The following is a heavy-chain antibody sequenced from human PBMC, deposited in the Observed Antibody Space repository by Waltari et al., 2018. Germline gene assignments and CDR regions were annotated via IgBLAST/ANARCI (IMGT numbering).Heavy chain of an antibody. CDR2: ISSSSNTI. D-gene: IGHD2-21*01. CDR3: ATLSCTYCGVDYGY. CDR1: GYSISSGYY. Sequence: QVQLQESGPGLVKPSETLSLTCAVSGYSISSGYYWGWIRQPPGKGLEWVSYISSSSNTIYYADSVRGRFTISRDNAKKSLYLQMNSLRAEDTAVYYCATLSCTYCGVDYGYWGRGTLVTVSS. V-gene: IGHV3-11*04. J-gene: IGHJ4*02.